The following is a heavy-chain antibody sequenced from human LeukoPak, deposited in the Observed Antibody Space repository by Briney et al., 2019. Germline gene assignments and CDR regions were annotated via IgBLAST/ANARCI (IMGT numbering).Heavy chain of an antibody. D-gene: IGHD1-14*01. V-gene: IGHV4-30-2*01. Sequence: PSQTLSLTCAVSGGSISSGGYSWSRIRQPPGKGLEWIGYIYHSGSTYYNPSLKSRVTISVDRSKNQFSLKLSSVTAADTAVYYCARDNHGAFDIWGQGTMVTVSS. CDR3: ARDNHGAFDI. J-gene: IGHJ3*02. CDR2: IYHSGST. CDR1: GGSISSGGYS.